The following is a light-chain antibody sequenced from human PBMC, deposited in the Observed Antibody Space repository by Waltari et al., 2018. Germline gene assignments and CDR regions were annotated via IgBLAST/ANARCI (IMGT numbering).Light chain of an antibody. CDR1: SSAVGGSNY. CDR3: SSYAGSTL. CDR2: EVS. V-gene: IGLV2-8*01. Sequence: QSALTQPPSASGSPGQSVTISCTGTSSAVGGSNYFAWYQHHPGKAPKLMIYEVSKRPSGVPDRFSGSKSGNTASLTVSGLQAEDEAYYYCSSYAGSTLFGGGTKLTVL. J-gene: IGLJ2*01.